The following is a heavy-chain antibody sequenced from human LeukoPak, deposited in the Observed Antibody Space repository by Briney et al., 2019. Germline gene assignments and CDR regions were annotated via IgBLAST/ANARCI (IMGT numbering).Heavy chain of an antibody. CDR2: ISSAGGTT. CDR1: GFTFRDYP. D-gene: IGHD3-22*01. J-gene: IGHJ4*02. CDR3: ARSGNYYDSSGYYSTFDY. Sequence: GGSLRLSCSASGFTFRDYPIHWVRQAPGEGLQYVSAISSAGGTTYYADSVKGRFTISRDNAKNSLYLQMNSLRAEDTAVYYCARSGNYYDSSGYYSTFDYWGQGTLVTVSS. V-gene: IGHV3-64*04.